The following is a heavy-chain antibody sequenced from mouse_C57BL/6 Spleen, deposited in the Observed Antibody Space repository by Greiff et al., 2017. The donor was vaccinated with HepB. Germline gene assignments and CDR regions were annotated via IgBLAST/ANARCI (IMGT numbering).Heavy chain of an antibody. D-gene: IGHD2-2*01. CDR1: GYTFTSYW. CDR2: IDPSDSYT. Sequence: QVQLQQPGAELVMPGASLKLSCKASGYTFTSYWMHWVKQGPGQGLEWIGEIDPSDSYTNYNQKFKSKSTFTVDKSSSTAYMQLSSLTSEDSAVYSGARNYGYDSWFAYWGQGTLVTVSA. CDR3: ARNYGYDSWFAY. J-gene: IGHJ3*01. V-gene: IGHV1-69*01.